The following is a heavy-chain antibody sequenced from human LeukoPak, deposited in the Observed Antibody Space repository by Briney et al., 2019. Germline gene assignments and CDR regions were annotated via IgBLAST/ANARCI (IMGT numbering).Heavy chain of an antibody. J-gene: IGHJ4*02. CDR2: IRSRANSYAT. V-gene: IGHV3-73*01. Sequence: GGSLRLSCAASGFTFSGSAMHWVRQASGKGLEWVGRIRSRANSYATAYAASVKGRFTISRDDSKNTAYLQMNSLKTEDTAVYYCRYYDSSGPDYWGQGTLVTVSS. D-gene: IGHD3-22*01. CDR1: GFTFSGSA. CDR3: RYYDSSGPDY.